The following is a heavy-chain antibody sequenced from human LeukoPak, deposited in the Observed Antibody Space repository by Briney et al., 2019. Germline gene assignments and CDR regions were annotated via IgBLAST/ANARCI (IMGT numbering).Heavy chain of an antibody. D-gene: IGHD1-26*01. V-gene: IGHV3-23*01. CDR3: AKDPYSGCYFDY. J-gene: IGHJ4*02. CDR1: GFTLSSYA. CDR2: ISGSGGST. Sequence: GGSLRLSCAASGFTLSSYAMSWVRQAPGKGLEWVSAISGSGGSTYYADSVKGRFTISRDNSKNTLYLQMNSLRAEDTAVYYCAKDPYSGCYFDYWGQGTLVTVSS.